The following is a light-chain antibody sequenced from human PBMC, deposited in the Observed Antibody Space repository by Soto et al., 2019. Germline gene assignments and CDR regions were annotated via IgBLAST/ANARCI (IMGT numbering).Light chain of an antibody. Sequence: DIQMTQSPSTLSASVGDRVTITCRASESISLYLAWYQQKPGKAPKLLIYKASSLESGVPSRFSGGGSGTEFTLTISSLQPDDFATYYCQQYHIYSWTFGQGTKVDIK. CDR1: ESISLY. J-gene: IGKJ1*01. CDR2: KAS. V-gene: IGKV1-5*03. CDR3: QQYHIYSWT.